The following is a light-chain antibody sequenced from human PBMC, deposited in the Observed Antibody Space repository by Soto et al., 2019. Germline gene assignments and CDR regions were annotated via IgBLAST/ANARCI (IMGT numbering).Light chain of an antibody. J-gene: IGKJ5*01. Sequence: DIQLTQSPSFLSASVGDRVTITCRASQGIGSYLAWYQQKPGKAPKLLIYATSTLQSGVPSRFSGSGSGTEFTLTISSLQPEDFATYYCQQLNSYPITFGQGTRLEIK. CDR1: QGIGSY. CDR3: QQLNSYPIT. CDR2: ATS. V-gene: IGKV1-9*01.